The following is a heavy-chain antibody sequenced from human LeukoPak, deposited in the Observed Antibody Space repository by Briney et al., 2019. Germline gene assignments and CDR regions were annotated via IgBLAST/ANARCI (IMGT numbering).Heavy chain of an antibody. CDR1: GFTFDDYA. J-gene: IGHJ4*02. V-gene: IGHV3-9*01. D-gene: IGHD1-1*01. CDR3: ARDWYNSLNYFDY. Sequence: GGSLRLSCAASGFTFDDYAMHWVRQAPGKGLEWVSGISWNSGSIGYADSVKGRFTISRDNAKNTLYLQMNSLRAEDTAVYYCARDWYNSLNYFDYWGQGTLVTVSS. CDR2: ISWNSGSI.